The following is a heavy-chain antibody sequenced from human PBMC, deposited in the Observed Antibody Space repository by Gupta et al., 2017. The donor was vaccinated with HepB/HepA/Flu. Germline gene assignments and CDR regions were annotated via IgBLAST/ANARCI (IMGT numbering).Heavy chain of an antibody. Sequence: QVQLVQSGAAVKKTGAPVQVSCNASGYTFTGHYLHWVRQAPGQGLAWLGWLNPNSGGTNNAQKFQGRVTMTRDTSISTAYMELSRLRSDDTAVYYCARISGYCSSTSCYTNFDYWGQGTLVTVSS. V-gene: IGHV1-2*02. CDR3: ARISGYCSSTSCYTNFDY. CDR2: LNPNSGGT. D-gene: IGHD2-2*02. CDR1: GYTFTGHY. J-gene: IGHJ4*02.